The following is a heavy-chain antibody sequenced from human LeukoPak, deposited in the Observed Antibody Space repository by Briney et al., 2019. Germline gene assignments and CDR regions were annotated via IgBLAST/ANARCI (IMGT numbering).Heavy chain of an antibody. CDR1: GFTFSSYG. V-gene: IGHV3-30*02. J-gene: IGHJ4*02. CDR2: IRYDGSNK. CDR3: AKDSYYYDSSGYYYDY. D-gene: IGHD3-22*01. Sequence: PGGSLRLSCAASGFTFSSYGMHWVRQAPGKGLEWVAFIRYDGSNKYYADSVKGRFTISRDNSKNTLYLQMNSLRAEDTAVYYCAKDSYYYDSSGYYYDYWGQGTLVTVS.